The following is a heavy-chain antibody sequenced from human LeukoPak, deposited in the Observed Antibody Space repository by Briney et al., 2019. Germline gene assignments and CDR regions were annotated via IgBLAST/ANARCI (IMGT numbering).Heavy chain of an antibody. V-gene: IGHV3-30*02. CDR1: GFTFSSYG. Sequence: GGSLRLSCAASGFTFSSYGMHWVRQAPGKGLEWVAFIRYDGGNKYYADSVKGRFTISRDNSKNTLYLQMNSLRAEDTAIYYCARDIEGAAAGLFDYWGQGTLVTVSS. J-gene: IGHJ4*02. CDR2: IRYDGGNK. CDR3: ARDIEGAAAGLFDY. D-gene: IGHD6-13*01.